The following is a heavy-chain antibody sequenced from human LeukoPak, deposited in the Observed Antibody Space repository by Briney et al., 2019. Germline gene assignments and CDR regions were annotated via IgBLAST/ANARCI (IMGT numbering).Heavy chain of an antibody. CDR1: GFTFDDYA. CDR3: AKGHSLIAVAVNFDY. D-gene: IGHD6-19*01. Sequence: PGRSLRLSCAASGFTFDDYAMHWVRQAPGKGLEWVSGISWNSGSIGYADSVKGRFTISRDNAKNSLYLQMNSLRAEDTALYYCAKGHSLIAVAVNFDYWGQGTLVTVSS. CDR2: ISWNSGSI. J-gene: IGHJ4*02. V-gene: IGHV3-9*01.